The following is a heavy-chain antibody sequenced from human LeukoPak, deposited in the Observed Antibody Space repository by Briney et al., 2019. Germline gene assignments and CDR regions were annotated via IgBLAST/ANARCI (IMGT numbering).Heavy chain of an antibody. CDR1: GDSISTTGYF. V-gene: IGHV4-39*01. Sequence: SETLSLTCSVSGDSISTTGYFWVWIRQSPGRDLEWIGSIFKSGNTFYNMSLKSRVTISVDTSKNEFSLSLTSVTAADTAIYYCAGTGIRNWFDPWGQGILVIVSS. D-gene: IGHD1-14*01. J-gene: IGHJ5*02. CDR2: IFKSGNT. CDR3: AGTGIRNWFDP.